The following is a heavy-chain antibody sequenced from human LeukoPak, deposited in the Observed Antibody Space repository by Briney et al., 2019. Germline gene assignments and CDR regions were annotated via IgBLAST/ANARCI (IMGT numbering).Heavy chain of an antibody. V-gene: IGHV3-11*04. CDR1: GFTFSNYY. CDR3: ASPPTAYCSTISCFDRNEDY. D-gene: IGHD2-2*01. CDR2: ISSSGSTI. J-gene: IGHJ4*02. Sequence: GGSLRLSCAASGFTFSNYYMNWLRQAPGKGLEWVSYISSSGSTIYYADSVKGRFTISRDNAKNSLYLQMNSLRAEDTAVYYCASPPTAYCSTISCFDRNEDYWGQGTLVTVSP.